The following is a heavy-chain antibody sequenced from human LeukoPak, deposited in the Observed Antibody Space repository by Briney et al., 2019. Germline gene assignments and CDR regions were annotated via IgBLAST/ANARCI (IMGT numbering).Heavy chain of an antibody. CDR1: GFTFNTYG. Sequence: GGSLRLSCAASGFTFNTYGMHWVRQAPGKGLEWVAFIRFDGSDKYYADSVKGRFTISRDDSKYTLYLQMNSLRAEDTAVYYCARVTYGSGTYGAFDYWGQGTLVTVSS. V-gene: IGHV3-30*02. CDR2: IRFDGSDK. D-gene: IGHD3-10*01. J-gene: IGHJ4*02. CDR3: ARVTYGSGTYGAFDY.